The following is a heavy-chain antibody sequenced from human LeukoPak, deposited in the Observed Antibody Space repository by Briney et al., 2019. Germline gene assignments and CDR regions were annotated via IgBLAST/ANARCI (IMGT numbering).Heavy chain of an antibody. Sequence: GGSLRLSCAASGFTFSSYSMNWVRQAPGKGLEWVAVISYDGSNKYYADSVKGRFTISRDNSKNTLYLQMNSLRAEDTAVYYCARDRLSGYSYGPIDYWGQGTLVTVSS. CDR1: GFTFSSYS. J-gene: IGHJ4*02. CDR2: ISYDGSNK. V-gene: IGHV3-30*03. D-gene: IGHD5-18*01. CDR3: ARDRLSGYSYGPIDY.